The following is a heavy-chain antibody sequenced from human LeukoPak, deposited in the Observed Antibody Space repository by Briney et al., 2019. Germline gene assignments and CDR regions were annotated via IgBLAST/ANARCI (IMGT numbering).Heavy chain of an antibody. CDR2: INVNSGGT. D-gene: IGHD1-26*01. CDR1: GYIFTGHY. J-gene: IGHJ4*02. CDR3: AREESGSYFSWSVGYFDY. V-gene: IGHV1-2*02. Sequence: ASVKVSCKASGYIFTGHYMQWVRQAPGQGLEWMGWINVNSGGTKYAPRFEGRVTMTRDTSKTTAYMELRGLRSDDTAVYYCAREESGSYFSWSVGYFDYWGQGTLVTVSS.